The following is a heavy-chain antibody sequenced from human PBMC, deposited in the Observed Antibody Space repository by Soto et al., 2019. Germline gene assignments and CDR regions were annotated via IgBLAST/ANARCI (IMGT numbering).Heavy chain of an antibody. V-gene: IGHV3-23*01. D-gene: IGHD3-3*01. CDR1: GFTFANFG. Sequence: GGSLRLSCGTSGFTFANFGMGWVRQAPGRGLYWVSGISSSGRRTYYADSVKGRFTISRDNSKNTLYLQMDSLRGDDTAVYYSATLDKYGVVVEYFDSWGQGALVTVSS. CDR3: ATLDKYGVVVEYFDS. CDR2: ISSSGRRT. J-gene: IGHJ4*02.